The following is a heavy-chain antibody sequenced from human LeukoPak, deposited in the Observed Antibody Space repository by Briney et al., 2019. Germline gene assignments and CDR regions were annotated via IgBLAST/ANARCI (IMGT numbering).Heavy chain of an antibody. V-gene: IGHV4-34*01. Sequence: SETLSLTCAVYGVSFNGYYYTWIRQPPGKGLEWIGEINDSGGTNYNPSLKSRVSMSVDTSKNQFSLKLTSVTVADTAVYYCARDLSFRHWGQGTLVTVSS. CDR3: ARDLSFRH. CDR1: GVSFNGYY. D-gene: IGHD2/OR15-2a*01. J-gene: IGHJ4*02. CDR2: INDSGGT.